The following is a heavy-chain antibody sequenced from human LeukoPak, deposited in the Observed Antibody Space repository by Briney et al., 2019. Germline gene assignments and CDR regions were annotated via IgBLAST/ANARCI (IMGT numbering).Heavy chain of an antibody. CDR2: IKQDGSEK. V-gene: IGHV3-7*01. CDR1: GFTFSSYW. CDR3: ARGGFSGYCSSTSCYDYYYMDV. Sequence: GGSLRLSCAASGFTFSSYWMSWVRQAPGKWLEWVANIKQDGSEKYYVDSVKGRFTISRDNAKNSLYLQMNSLRAEDTAVYYCARGGFSGYCSSTSCYDYYYMDVWGKGTTVTVSS. J-gene: IGHJ6*03. D-gene: IGHD2-2*01.